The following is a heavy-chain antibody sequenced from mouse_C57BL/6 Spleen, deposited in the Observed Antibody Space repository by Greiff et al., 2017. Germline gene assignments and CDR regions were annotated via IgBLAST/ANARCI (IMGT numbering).Heavy chain of an antibody. CDR2: ISSGSSTI. CDR3: ARGRQGAMDY. Sequence: DVMLVESGGGLVKPGGSLKLSCAASGFTFSDYGMHWVRQAPEKGLEWVAYISSGSSTIYYADTVKGRFTISRDNAKNTLFLQMTSLRSEDTAMYYCARGRQGAMDYWGQGTSVTVSS. CDR1: GFTFSDYG. J-gene: IGHJ4*01. V-gene: IGHV5-17*01.